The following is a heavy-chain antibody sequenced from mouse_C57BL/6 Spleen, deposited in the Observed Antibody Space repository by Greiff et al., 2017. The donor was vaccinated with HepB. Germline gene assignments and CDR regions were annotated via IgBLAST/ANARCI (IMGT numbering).Heavy chain of an antibody. Sequence: QVQLQQPGAELVKPGASVKLSCKASGYTFTSYWMQWVKQRPGQGLEWIGEIDPSDSYTNYNQKFKGKATLTVDTSSSTAYMQLSSLTSEVSAVYYCARGRLRRGYYFDYWGQGTTLTVSS. CDR3: ARGRLRRGYYFDY. CDR2: IDPSDSYT. D-gene: IGHD2-4*01. J-gene: IGHJ2*01. CDR1: GYTFTSYW. V-gene: IGHV1-50*01.